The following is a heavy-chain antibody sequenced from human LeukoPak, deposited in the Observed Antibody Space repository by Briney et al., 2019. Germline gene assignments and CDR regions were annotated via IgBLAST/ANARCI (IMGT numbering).Heavy chain of an antibody. J-gene: IGHJ1*01. CDR1: GLTSICNS. CDR2: ISCRGDNI. CDR3: SRDSALAPFKY. Sequence: GGSLRLSCAISGLTSICNSMNWVRQAPGKGLEWVSTISCRGDNIYYADSFKGRFTTSRDNAKSSLYLQMTSLRADDTAVYYCSRDSALAPFKYWGQGTLVTVSS. D-gene: IGHD5-12*01. V-gene: IGHV3-21*04.